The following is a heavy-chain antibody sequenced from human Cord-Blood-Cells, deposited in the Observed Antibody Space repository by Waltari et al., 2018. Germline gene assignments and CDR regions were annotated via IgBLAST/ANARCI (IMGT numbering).Heavy chain of an antibody. D-gene: IGHD3-10*01. CDR1: GYTFTGYY. CDR3: ARDSNYGRSYWYFDL. Sequence: QVQLVQSGAEVKKPAASVKVSCKASGYTFTGYYMHWVRQAPGQGLEWMGWINQNSGGTNYAQKFQGRVTMTRDTSISTAYMELSRLRSDGTAVYYCARDSNYGRSYWYFDLWGHGTLVTVSS. CDR2: INQNSGGT. J-gene: IGHJ2*01. V-gene: IGHV1-2*02.